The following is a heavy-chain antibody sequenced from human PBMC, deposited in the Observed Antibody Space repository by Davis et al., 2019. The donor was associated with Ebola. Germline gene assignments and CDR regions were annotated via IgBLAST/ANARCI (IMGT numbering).Heavy chain of an antibody. D-gene: IGHD4-11*01. Sequence: PGGSLRLSCAASGFTFDDYGMSWVRQAPGKGLEWVSGINWNGGSTGYADSVKGRFTISRDNAKNSLYLQMNSLRAEDTALYYCARDQGDYSNHHWYFDLWGRGTLVTVSS. V-gene: IGHV3-20*04. CDR2: INWNGGST. CDR1: GFTFDDYG. J-gene: IGHJ2*01. CDR3: ARDQGDYSNHHWYFDL.